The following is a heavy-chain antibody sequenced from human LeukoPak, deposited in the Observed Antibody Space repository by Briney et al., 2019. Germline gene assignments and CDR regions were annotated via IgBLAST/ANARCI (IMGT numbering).Heavy chain of an antibody. CDR3: ARTSGSSYGGVGWYFDL. CDR1: GFSFSSYW. V-gene: IGHV3-7*03. D-gene: IGHD1-26*01. CDR2: IKQDGSDK. J-gene: IGHJ2*01. Sequence: PGGSLRLSCAASGFSFSSYWMSWVRQAPGKGLEWVANIKQDGSDKFYLDSVKGRFTISRDSAKNSLFLQMNSLRPEDTAVYYCARTSGSSYGGVGWYFDLWGRGTLVTVSS.